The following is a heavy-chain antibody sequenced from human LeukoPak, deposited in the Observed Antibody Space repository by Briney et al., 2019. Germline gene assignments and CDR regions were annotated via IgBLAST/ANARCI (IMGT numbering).Heavy chain of an antibody. CDR3: GRAGPVTKDHFMDV. CDR2: IYLDGSRA. V-gene: IGHV3-7*01. D-gene: IGHD2-2*01. J-gene: IGHJ6*03. CDR1: GFTFTNYW. Sequence: GGSLRLSCAVSGFTFTNYWMSWTRQSPGKGLEWVANIYLDGSRAYYVDSVKGRFTISRDNAKNSLFLQMNSLSAEDTAVYYCGRAGPVTKDHFMDVWGKGTTVTVSS.